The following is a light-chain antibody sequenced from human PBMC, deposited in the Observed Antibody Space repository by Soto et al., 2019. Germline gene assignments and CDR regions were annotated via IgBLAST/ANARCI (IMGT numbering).Light chain of an antibody. CDR1: SSDIGNYNY. J-gene: IGLJ2*01. CDR2: EVS. Sequence: QSALTQPASVSGSPGQSITISCTGTSSDIGNYNYVSWYQQHPGKAPKLMIYEVSNRPSGVPDRFSGSKSDTSASLAISGLQSEDEADYYCAAWDDSLNGVVFGGGTKLTVL. V-gene: IGLV2-14*01. CDR3: AAWDDSLNGVV.